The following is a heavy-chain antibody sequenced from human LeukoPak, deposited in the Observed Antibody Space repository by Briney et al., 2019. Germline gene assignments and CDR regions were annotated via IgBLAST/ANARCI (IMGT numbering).Heavy chain of an antibody. CDR2: IYYSGST. CDR3: ARELRGDYFDY. CDR1: GGSISSYY. J-gene: IGHJ4*02. D-gene: IGHD4-17*01. Sequence: SETLSLTCTVSGGSISSYYWSWIRQPPGKGLEWIGYIYYSGSTNYNPSLKSRVTISVDTSKSQFSLKLSSVTAAGTAVYYCARELRGDYFDYWGQGTLVTVSS. V-gene: IGHV4-59*01.